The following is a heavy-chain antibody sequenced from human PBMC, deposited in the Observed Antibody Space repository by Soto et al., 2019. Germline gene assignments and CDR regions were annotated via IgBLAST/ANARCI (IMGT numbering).Heavy chain of an antibody. Sequence: GGSLRLCCAASGVTFCNYAMSWVRQAPGKGLEWVSTLSGSGGSTYYADSVKGRFTISRDNSKNTLYLQMNSLRAEDTAVYYCAKDTVPVATPWFDPWGQGTLVTVSS. D-gene: IGHD2-2*01. CDR1: GVTFCNYA. J-gene: IGHJ5*02. V-gene: IGHV3-23*01. CDR2: LSGSGGST. CDR3: AKDTVPVATPWFDP.